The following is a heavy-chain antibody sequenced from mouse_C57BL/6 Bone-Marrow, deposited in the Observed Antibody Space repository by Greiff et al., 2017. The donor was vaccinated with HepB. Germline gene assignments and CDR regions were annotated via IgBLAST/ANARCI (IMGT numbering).Heavy chain of an antibody. CDR2: INPNYGTT. CDR3: ARSRYYGSSDDYYAMDY. V-gene: IGHV1-39*01. D-gene: IGHD1-1*01. CDR1: GYSFTDYN. J-gene: IGHJ4*01. Sequence: EVQLQESGPELVKPGASVKISCKASGYSFTDYNMNWVKQSNGKSLEWIGVINPNYGTTSYNQKFKGKATLTVDQSSSTAYMQLNSLTSEDSAVYYCARSRYYGSSDDYYAMDYWGQGTSVTVSS.